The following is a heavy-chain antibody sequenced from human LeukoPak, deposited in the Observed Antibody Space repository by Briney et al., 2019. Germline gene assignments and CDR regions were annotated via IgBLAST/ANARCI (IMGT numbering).Heavy chain of an antibody. CDR1: GFTFSSYA. Sequence: GGSLRLSCAASGFTFSSYAMSWVRQAPGKGLEWVSAISGSGGSTYYADSVKGRFTISRDNSKNTLYLQMNSLRAGDTAVYYCAKDSGYCSSTSCYAGDYWGQGTLVTVSS. J-gene: IGHJ4*02. V-gene: IGHV3-23*01. CDR3: AKDSGYCSSTSCYAGDY. CDR2: ISGSGGST. D-gene: IGHD2-2*01.